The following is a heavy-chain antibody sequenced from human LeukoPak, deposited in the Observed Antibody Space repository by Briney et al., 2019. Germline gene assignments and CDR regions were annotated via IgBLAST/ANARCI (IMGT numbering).Heavy chain of an antibody. CDR1: GFTFSSYA. J-gene: IGHJ3*02. Sequence: PGGSLRLSCAASGFTFSSYAMNWVRQAPGKGLEWVSALSAGGAGTYYADSVKGRFTISRDNAKNTLYLQMNSLRAEDTAVYYCAKDHYVSGRYDAFDIWGQGTMVTVSS. CDR2: LSAGGAGT. D-gene: IGHD3-10*01. CDR3: AKDHYVSGRYDAFDI. V-gene: IGHV3-23*01.